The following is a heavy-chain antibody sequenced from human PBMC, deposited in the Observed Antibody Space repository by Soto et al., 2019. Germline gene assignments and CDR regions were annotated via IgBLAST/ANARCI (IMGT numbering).Heavy chain of an antibody. D-gene: IGHD1-26*01. CDR2: NSYSGST. Sequence: QVQLQESGPGLVKPSETLSLTCTVSGASVSSGNYYWSWIRQPPGKGLECIGYNSYSGSTNYNPPLKSRVTISIDTSKNQFSLKLSSATAADTAVYYCARGSGSYYAYWGQGTLVTVSS. CDR1: GASVSSGNYY. J-gene: IGHJ4*02. CDR3: ARGSGSYYAY. V-gene: IGHV4-61*01.